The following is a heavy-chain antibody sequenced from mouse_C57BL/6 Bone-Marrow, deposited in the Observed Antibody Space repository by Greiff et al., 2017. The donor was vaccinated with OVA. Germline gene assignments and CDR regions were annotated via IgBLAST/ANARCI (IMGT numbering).Heavy chain of an antibody. J-gene: IGHJ4*01. Sequence: EVQLVESGGGLVQPGGSMKLSCTASGFTFSDYYMAWVRQVPEKGLEWVANINYDGSSTYYLDALKSRFIITRDNAKNILYLQMSSLKSEETATYYCAREFYYYGDYAMDYWGQGTSVTVSS. CDR1: GFTFSDYY. CDR2: INYDGSST. CDR3: AREFYYYGDYAMDY. D-gene: IGHD1-1*01. V-gene: IGHV5-16*01.